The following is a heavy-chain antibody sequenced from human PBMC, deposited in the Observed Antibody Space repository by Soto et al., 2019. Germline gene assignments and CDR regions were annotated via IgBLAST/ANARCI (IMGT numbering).Heavy chain of an antibody. J-gene: IGHJ6*02. D-gene: IGHD6-13*01. Sequence: QVQLVQSGAEVKKPGSSVKVSCKASGGTFSSYAISWVRQAPGQGLEWMGGIIPIFGTANYAQKFQGRVTITADESTSXXYMELSSLRSEDTAVYYCARGGSSQVPYYYYGMDAWGQGTTVTVSS. CDR1: GGTFSSYA. V-gene: IGHV1-69*12. CDR3: ARGGSSQVPYYYYGMDA. CDR2: IIPIFGTA.